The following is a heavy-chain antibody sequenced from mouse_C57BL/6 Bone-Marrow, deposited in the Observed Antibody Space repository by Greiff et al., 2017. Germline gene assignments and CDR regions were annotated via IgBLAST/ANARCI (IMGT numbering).Heavy chain of an antibody. CDR1: EYEFPSHD. Sequence: DVQLVESGGGLVQPGESLKLSCESNEYEFPSHDMSWVRKTPEKRLELVAAINSDGGSTYYPDTMERRFIISRDNTRKTLYLQMSSLRSEDTALYYCARLYYGYEGAWFAYWGQGTLVTVSA. CDR3: ARLYYGYEGAWFAY. D-gene: IGHD2-2*01. J-gene: IGHJ3*01. V-gene: IGHV5-2*01. CDR2: INSDGGST.